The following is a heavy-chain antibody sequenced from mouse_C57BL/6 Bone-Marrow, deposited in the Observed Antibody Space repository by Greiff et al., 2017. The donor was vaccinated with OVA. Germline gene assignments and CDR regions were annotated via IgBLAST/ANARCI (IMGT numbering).Heavy chain of an antibody. CDR2: IRSKSSNYAT. V-gene: IGHV10-3*01. CDR1: GFTFNTYA. J-gene: IGHJ3*01. CDR3: VREGYGSSPFAY. Sequence: EVQLQESGGGLVQPKGSLKLSCAASGFTFNTYAMHWVRQAPGQGLEWVARIRSKSSNYATYYADSVKDRFTISRDDSQSMLYLQMSNLKTEDTAMYYCVREGYGSSPFAYWGQGTLVTVSA. D-gene: IGHD1-1*01.